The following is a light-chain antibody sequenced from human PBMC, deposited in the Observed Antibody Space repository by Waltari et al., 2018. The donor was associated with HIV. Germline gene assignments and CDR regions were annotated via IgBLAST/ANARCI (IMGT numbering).Light chain of an antibody. J-gene: IGLJ1*01. V-gene: IGLV2-14*01. CDR1: SSDVGGHNF. Sequence: QSALTQSASVSGSPGQSITISCTGTSSDVGGHNFVSWYQHHPGKAPKLMIYEVIHRPSGVSHRFSGSKSGNTASLTISGLQPEDEADYYCTSYTTTSCYVFGTGTKVTVL. CDR3: TSYTTTSCYV. CDR2: EVI.